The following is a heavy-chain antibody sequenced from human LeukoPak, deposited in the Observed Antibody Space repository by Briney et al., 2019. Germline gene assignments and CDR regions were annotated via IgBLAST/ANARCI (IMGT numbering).Heavy chain of an antibody. D-gene: IGHD3-22*01. CDR1: GGTFNSYA. CDR3: ARGVGYYDSSGYYYGWYFDY. V-gene: IGHV1-69*05. Sequence: ASVKVSCKVSGGTFNSYAISWVRQAPGQGLEWMGRIIPIFGTANYAQKFQGRVTITTDESTSTAYMELSSLRSEDTAVYYCARGVGYYDSSGYYYGWYFDYWGQGTLVTVCS. J-gene: IGHJ4*02. CDR2: IIPIFGTA.